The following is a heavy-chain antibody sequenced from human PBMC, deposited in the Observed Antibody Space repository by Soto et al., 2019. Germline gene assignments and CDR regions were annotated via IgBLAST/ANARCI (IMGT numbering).Heavy chain of an antibody. D-gene: IGHD6-13*01. CDR1: GFTFGDYA. CDR2: IRSKAYGGTT. Sequence: GGSLRLSCTASGFTFGDYAMSWFRQAPGKGLEWVGFIRSKAYGGTTKYAASVKGRFTISRDDSKSIAYLQMNSLKTEDTAVFYCTRDLRAAAGLTDYWGQGPLVTVSS. CDR3: TRDLRAAAGLTDY. J-gene: IGHJ4*02. V-gene: IGHV3-49*03.